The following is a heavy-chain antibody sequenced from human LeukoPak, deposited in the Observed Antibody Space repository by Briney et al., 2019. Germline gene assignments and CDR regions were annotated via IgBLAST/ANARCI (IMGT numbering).Heavy chain of an antibody. J-gene: IGHJ4*02. CDR2: IYISGST. CDR3: ARHKAVAGTAD. V-gene: IGHV4-61*02. Sequence: SQTLSLTCTVSGGSISSGNYYWSWIRQPAGKGLEWIGRIYISGSTSYNPSLKSRVTISVDTSKNQFSLKLNSVTAADTAVYYCARHKAVAGTADWGQGTLVTVSS. D-gene: IGHD6-19*01. CDR1: GGSISSGNYY.